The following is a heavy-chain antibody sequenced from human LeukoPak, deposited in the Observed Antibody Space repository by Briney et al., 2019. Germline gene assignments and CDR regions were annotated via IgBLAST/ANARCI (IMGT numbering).Heavy chain of an antibody. CDR2: ISGSGGST. CDR3: AKRKYSSGWYHDY. J-gene: IGHJ4*02. D-gene: IGHD6-19*01. CDR1: GFTFSSYA. V-gene: IGHV3-23*01. Sequence: GGSLRLSCAASGFTFSSYAMSWVRQAPGKGLEWVSAISGSGGSTYYADSVKGRFTISRDNSKNTRYLQMNSLRAEDTAVYYCAKRKYSSGWYHDYWGQGTLVTVSS.